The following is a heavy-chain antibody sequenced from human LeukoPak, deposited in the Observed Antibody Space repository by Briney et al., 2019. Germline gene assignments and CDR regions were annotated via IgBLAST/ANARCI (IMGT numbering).Heavy chain of an antibody. J-gene: IGHJ4*02. Sequence: ASVKVSCKASGYTFSSYGISWVRQAPGQGLEWMGWISAYNGNTDYAQTLQGRVTMTTDTSTSTAYMELRSLTSDDTAVYYCARDQRFGELTYFDYWGQGTLVTVSS. V-gene: IGHV1-18*01. D-gene: IGHD3-10*01. CDR3: ARDQRFGELTYFDY. CDR2: ISAYNGNT. CDR1: GYTFSSYG.